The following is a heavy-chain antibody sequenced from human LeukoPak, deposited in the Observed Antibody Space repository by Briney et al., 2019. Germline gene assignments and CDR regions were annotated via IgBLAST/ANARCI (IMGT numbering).Heavy chain of an antibody. D-gene: IGHD3-10*01. CDR3: AGRGSGSYFDY. J-gene: IGHJ4*02. V-gene: IGHV3-23*01. Sequence: GASVKVSCKASGYTFTSYDINWVRQAPGKGLEWVSTISGSGGSTYYAYSVKGRFTISRDNSKNTLYLQMNSLRAEDTAVYYCAGRGSGSYFDYWGQGTLVTVSS. CDR1: GYTFTSYD. CDR2: ISGSGGST.